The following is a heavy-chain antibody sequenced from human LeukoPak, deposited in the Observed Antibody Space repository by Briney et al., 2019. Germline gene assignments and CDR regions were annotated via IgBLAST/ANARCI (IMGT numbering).Heavy chain of an antibody. CDR1: GGSISSSSYY. CDR3: ARAAGELGYCSGGSCYPNWFDP. CDR2: IYYSGST. D-gene: IGHD2-15*01. J-gene: IGHJ5*02. V-gene: IGHV4-39*07. Sequence: SETLSLTCTVSGGSISSSSYYWGWIRQPPGKGLEWIGSIYYSGSTYYNPSLKSRVTMSVDTSKNQFSLKLSSVTAADTAVYYCARAAGELGYCSGGSCYPNWFDPWGQGTLVTVSS.